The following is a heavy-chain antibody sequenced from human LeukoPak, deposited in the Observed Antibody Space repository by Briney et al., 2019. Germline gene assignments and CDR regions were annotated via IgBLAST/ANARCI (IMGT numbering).Heavy chain of an antibody. Sequence: GGSLRLSCTGSGFSVGDHAMTWVRQAPGKGLEWVGFISSKAYGETTEYAASVNGRFTISRDDSTNTIYLQMDSLKIEDTAVYYCARGPIYLWLYYGMDVWGQGTTVTVSS. CDR1: GFSVGDHA. D-gene: IGHD6-19*01. CDR2: ISSKAYGETT. J-gene: IGHJ6*02. V-gene: IGHV3-49*04. CDR3: ARGPIYLWLYYGMDV.